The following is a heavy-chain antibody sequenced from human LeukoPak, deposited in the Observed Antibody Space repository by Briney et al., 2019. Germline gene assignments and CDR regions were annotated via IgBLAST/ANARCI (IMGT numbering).Heavy chain of an antibody. CDR2: IIPIFGTA. J-gene: IGHJ4*02. CDR1: GGTFSSYA. CDR3: ARGPVWSGYYTFGYFDY. Sequence: SVKVSCKASGGTFSSYAISWVRQAPGQGLEWMGGIIPIFGTANYAQKFQGRVTITADKSTSTAYMELSSLRSGDTAVYYCARGPVWSGYYTFGYFDYWGQGTLVTVSS. V-gene: IGHV1-69*06. D-gene: IGHD3-3*01.